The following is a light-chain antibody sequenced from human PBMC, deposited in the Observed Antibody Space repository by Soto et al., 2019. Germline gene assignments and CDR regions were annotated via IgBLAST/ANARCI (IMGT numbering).Light chain of an antibody. Sequence: EIVMSHSPSTVSVSPGETVTLSCRASQSVSSSHLAWYQQKPGQAPRLLIYGEFSRATGIPDRFSGSGSGTDFTLTISRLEPEDYAVYHCQQYGSSPITFGQGTRLEIK. CDR1: QSVSSSH. CDR3: QQYGSSPIT. CDR2: GEF. J-gene: IGKJ5*01. V-gene: IGKV3-20*01.